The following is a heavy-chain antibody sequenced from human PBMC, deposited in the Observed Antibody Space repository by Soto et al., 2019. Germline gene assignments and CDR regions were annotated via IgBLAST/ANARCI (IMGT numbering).Heavy chain of an antibody. J-gene: IGHJ4*02. CDR1: GVTFRSCA. CDR3: ARDKRDLRFLEWSYYFDY. D-gene: IGHD3-3*01. V-gene: IGHV3-30-3*01. CDR2: ISYDGSNK. Sequence: GGCLRLACAACGVTFRSCAMDGVRQAPGKGLEWVALISYDGSNKYYADSVKGRFTISRDNSKNTLYLQMNSLRAEDTAVYYCARDKRDLRFLEWSYYFDYWGQGTLVTVSS.